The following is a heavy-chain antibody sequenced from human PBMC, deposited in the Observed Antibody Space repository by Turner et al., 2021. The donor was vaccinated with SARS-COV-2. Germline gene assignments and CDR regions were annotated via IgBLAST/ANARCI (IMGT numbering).Heavy chain of an antibody. CDR1: GGTLSSYT. Sequence: QVQLVQSGAEVKKPGSSVKVSCKASGGTLSSYTISWVRQAPGQGLEWMGRIIPILGITNYAQKFQGRVTITADKSTSTAYMDLNSLRSEDTAVYYCASRWSGELPFDYWGQGTLVTVSS. CDR2: IIPILGIT. V-gene: IGHV1-69*02. D-gene: IGHD6-13*01. CDR3: ASRWSGELPFDY. J-gene: IGHJ4*02.